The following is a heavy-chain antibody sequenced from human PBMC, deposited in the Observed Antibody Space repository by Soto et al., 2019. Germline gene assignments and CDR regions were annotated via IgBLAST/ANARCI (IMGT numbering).Heavy chain of an antibody. CDR3: AREPLD. Sequence: WTWIRQHPGKGLEWIWYIYYSGITYYNPSLKSRVTISLDTSKNQFSLTLSSVTAADTVVYYCAREPLDWGQGTLVTVSS. V-gene: IGHV4-31*02. CDR2: IYYSGIT. J-gene: IGHJ4*02.